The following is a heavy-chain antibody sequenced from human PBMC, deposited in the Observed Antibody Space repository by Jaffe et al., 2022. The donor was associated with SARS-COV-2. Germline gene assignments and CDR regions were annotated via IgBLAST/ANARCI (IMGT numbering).Heavy chain of an antibody. D-gene: IGHD6-13*01. CDR1: GGSFSGYY. CDR2: INHSGST. Sequence: QVQLQQWGAGLLKPSETLSLTCAVYGGSFSGYYWSWIRQPPGKGLEWIGEINHSGSTNYNPSLKSRVTISVDTSKNQFSLKLSSVTAADTAVYYCARGGVRAAGDYWGQGTLVTVSS. V-gene: IGHV4-34*01. CDR3: ARGGVRAAGDY. J-gene: IGHJ4*02.